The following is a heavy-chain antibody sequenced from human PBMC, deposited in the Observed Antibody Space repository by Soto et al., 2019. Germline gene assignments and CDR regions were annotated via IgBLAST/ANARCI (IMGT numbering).Heavy chain of an antibody. CDR2: ISAYNGNT. Sequence: ASVKVSCKASGYTFTSYGISWVRQAPGQGLEWMGWISAYNGNTNYAQKLQGRVTMTTDTSTSTAYMELRSLGSDDTAVYYCARDPGTRGDYYYYYGMDVWGQGTTVTVSS. D-gene: IGHD1-1*01. CDR3: ARDPGTRGDYYYYYGMDV. J-gene: IGHJ6*02. CDR1: GYTFTSYG. V-gene: IGHV1-18*01.